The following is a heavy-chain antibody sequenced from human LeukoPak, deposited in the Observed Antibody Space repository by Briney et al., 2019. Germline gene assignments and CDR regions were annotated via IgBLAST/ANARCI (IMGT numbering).Heavy chain of an antibody. CDR2: IRVSGNT. CDR1: GFTFSTYW. J-gene: IGHJ5*02. D-gene: IGHD3-22*01. V-gene: IGHV4/OR15-8*02. CDR3: ARVISSAWRQNDL. Sequence: GSLRLSCVVSGFTFSTYWMHWVRQGPGKGLEWIGEIRVSGNTNYNPSLKSRVTMSIDKSKNQFFLNLSSVTAADTAVYYCARVISSAWRQNDLWGQGTLVTVSS.